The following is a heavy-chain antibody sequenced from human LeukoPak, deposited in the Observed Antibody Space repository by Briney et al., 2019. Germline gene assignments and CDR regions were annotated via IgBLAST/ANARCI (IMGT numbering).Heavy chain of an antibody. V-gene: IGHV3-21*01. J-gene: IGHJ5*02. CDR1: GFTFSSYS. CDR3: AREMLAAVAAQS. Sequence: KTGGSPRLSCAASGFTFSSYSMNWVRQAPGKGLEWVSSITSSSSYIYYADSVKGRFTISRDNAKNSLYLQMNSLRAEDTAVYYCAREMLAAVAAQSWGQGTLVTVSS. CDR2: ITSSSSYI. D-gene: IGHD6-19*01.